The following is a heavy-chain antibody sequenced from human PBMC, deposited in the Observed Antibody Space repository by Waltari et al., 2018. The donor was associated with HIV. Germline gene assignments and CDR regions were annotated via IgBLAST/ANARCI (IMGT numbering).Heavy chain of an antibody. CDR1: GYTFTGYY. CDR3: ARARYCSSTSCFNYGMDV. J-gene: IGHJ6*02. V-gene: IGHV1-2*04. CDR2: INPNSGGT. Sequence: QVQLVQSGAEVKKPGASVKVSCKASGYTFTGYYMHWVRQAPGQGLEWMGWINPNSGGTNYAQKFQGWVTMTRDTSISTAYMELSRLRSDDTAVYYCARARYCSSTSCFNYGMDVWGQGTTVTVSS. D-gene: IGHD2-2*01.